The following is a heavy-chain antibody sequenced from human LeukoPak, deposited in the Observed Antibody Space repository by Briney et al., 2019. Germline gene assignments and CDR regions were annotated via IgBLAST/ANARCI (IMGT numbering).Heavy chain of an antibody. CDR3: AKLGGGYSYGLDY. V-gene: IGHV3-23*01. D-gene: IGHD5-18*01. CDR1: GFTFSSYA. CDR2: ISGSGGNT. J-gene: IGHJ4*02. Sequence: SGGSLRLSCAASGFTFSSYAMSWVRQAPGKGLEWVSVISGSGGNTYYADSMKGRFTISRDNSKNTLYLQMNSLRAEDTAVYYCAKLGGGYSYGLDYWGQGTLVTVSS.